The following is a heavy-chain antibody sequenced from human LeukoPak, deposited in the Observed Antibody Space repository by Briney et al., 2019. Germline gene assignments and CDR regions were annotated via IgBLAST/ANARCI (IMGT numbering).Heavy chain of an antibody. V-gene: IGHV4-39*01. D-gene: IGHD3-22*01. CDR3: ARRSYDGAYFDY. CDR2: IYYTGST. Sequence: PSETLSLTCTVSGGSISSYYWGWVRQPPGKGLEWIGIIYYTGSTYYNPSLKSRVTISVDTSKNQFSLKLSSVTAADTAVYYCARRSYDGAYFDYWGQGTLVTVSS. J-gene: IGHJ4*02. CDR1: GGSISSYY.